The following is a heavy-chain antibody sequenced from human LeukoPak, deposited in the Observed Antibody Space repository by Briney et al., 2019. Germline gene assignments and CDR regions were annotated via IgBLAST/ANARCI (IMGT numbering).Heavy chain of an antibody. CDR1: GFTFSSYS. D-gene: IGHD1-26*01. V-gene: IGHV3-21*01. J-gene: IGHJ4*02. CDR2: ISSSSSYI. CDR3: ARGMTGGSYPPFVDY. Sequence: TAGSQRLSCAASGFTFSSYSMNWVRQAPGKGLEWVSPISSSSSYIYYADSVKGRFTISRDNAKNSLYLQMNSLRAEDTAVYYCARGMTGGSYPPFVDYWGQGTLVTVSS.